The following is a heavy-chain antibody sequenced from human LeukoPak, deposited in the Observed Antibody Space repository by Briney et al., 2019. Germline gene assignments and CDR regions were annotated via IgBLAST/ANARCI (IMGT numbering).Heavy chain of an antibody. V-gene: IGHV3-21*01. Sequence: GGSLRLSCAASGFTFSTYSMNWVRQAPGKGLEWVSSISSSSGYIYYADSVKGRFTISRDNAKNSLYLQMNSLRAEDMAVYYCARGNSVAGTDISYWGQGTLVTVSS. D-gene: IGHD6-19*01. CDR2: ISSSSGYI. CDR3: ARGNSVAGTDISY. J-gene: IGHJ4*02. CDR1: GFTFSTYS.